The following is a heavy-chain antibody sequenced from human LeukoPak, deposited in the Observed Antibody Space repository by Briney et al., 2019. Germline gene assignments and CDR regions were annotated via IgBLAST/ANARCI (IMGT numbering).Heavy chain of an antibody. Sequence: GSLRLSCAASGFTFSSYSMNWVRQAPGKGLEWVSYISSSSSTIYYADSVKGRFTISRDNAKNSLYLQMNSLRAEDTTVYYCAREFRGVISYFDYWGQGTLVTVSS. D-gene: IGHD3-10*01. J-gene: IGHJ4*02. CDR2: ISSSSSTI. CDR1: GFTFSSYS. V-gene: IGHV3-48*01. CDR3: AREFRGVISYFDY.